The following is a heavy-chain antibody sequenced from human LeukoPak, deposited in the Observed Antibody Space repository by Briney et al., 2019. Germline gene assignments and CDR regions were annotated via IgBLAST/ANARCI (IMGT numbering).Heavy chain of an antibody. J-gene: IGHJ4*02. D-gene: IGHD2-2*01. CDR2: INHSGST. V-gene: IGHV4-34*01. Sequence: PSETLSLTCAVYGGSFSGYYWSWIRQPPGKGLEWIGEINHSGSTNYNPSLKSRVIISVDTSKNQFSLKLSSVTAADTAVYYCARRPRGDIVVVPAATHFDYWGQGTLVTVSS. CDR3: ARRPRGDIVVVPAATHFDY. CDR1: GGSFSGYY.